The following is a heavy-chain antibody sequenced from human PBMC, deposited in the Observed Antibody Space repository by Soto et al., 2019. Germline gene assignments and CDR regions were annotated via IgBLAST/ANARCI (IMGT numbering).Heavy chain of an antibody. CDR3: ASTLVAPEY. V-gene: IGHV3-7*01. J-gene: IGHJ4*02. CDR2: IKEHGSEQ. D-gene: IGHD5-12*01. CDR1: GFTFSSYW. Sequence: GGSLRLSCAASGFTFSSYWMSWVRQAPGKGLEWVSNIKEHGSEQYYVDSVKGRFTISRDNAKNFLYLQMNSLRAEDTAVYYCASTLVAPEYWGQGTLVTVSS.